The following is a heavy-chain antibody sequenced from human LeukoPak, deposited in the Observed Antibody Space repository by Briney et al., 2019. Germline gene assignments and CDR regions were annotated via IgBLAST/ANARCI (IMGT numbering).Heavy chain of an antibody. V-gene: IGHV4-38-2*02. CDR2: TYHGGTT. CDR1: GYSISSGYL. Sequence: SETLSLTCTVSGYSISSGYLWGWIRQPPGKGLEWIGSTYHGGTTYSNPSLKSRVIISEDTSKNQFSLKLSSVTAADTAVYYCARGSGHWTYYFDYWGQGTLVTVSS. J-gene: IGHJ4*02. D-gene: IGHD3-10*01. CDR3: ARGSGHWTYYFDY.